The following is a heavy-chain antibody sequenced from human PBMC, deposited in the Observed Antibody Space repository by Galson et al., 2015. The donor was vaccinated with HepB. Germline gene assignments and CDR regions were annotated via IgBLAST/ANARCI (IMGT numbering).Heavy chain of an antibody. D-gene: IGHD4-17*01. Sequence: SLRLSCAASGFTFSSYGMHWVRQAPGKGLEWVAVISYDGSNKYYADSVKGRFTISRDNSKNTLYLQMNSLRAEDTAVYYCAKARNYGDYAFDYWGQGTLVTVSS. V-gene: IGHV3-30*18. CDR2: ISYDGSNK. CDR3: AKARNYGDYAFDY. J-gene: IGHJ4*02. CDR1: GFTFSSYG.